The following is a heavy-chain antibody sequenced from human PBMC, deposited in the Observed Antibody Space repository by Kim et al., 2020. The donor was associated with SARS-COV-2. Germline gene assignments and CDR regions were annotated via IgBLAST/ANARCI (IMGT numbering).Heavy chain of an antibody. CDR3: AREPPHGDYVDY. Sequence: GGSLRLSCAASGFTFSSYSMNWVRQAPGKGLEWVSSISSSSSYIYYADSVKGRFTISRDNAKNSLYLQMNSLRAEDTAVYYCAREPPHGDYVDYWGQGTLVTVSS. CDR1: GFTFSSYS. V-gene: IGHV3-21*01. CDR2: ISSSSSYI. D-gene: IGHD4-17*01. J-gene: IGHJ4*02.